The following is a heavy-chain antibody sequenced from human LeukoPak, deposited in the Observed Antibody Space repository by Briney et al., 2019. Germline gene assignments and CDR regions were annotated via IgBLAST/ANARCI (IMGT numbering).Heavy chain of an antibody. CDR2: IKHDGSEK. CDR3: ARAAVAALFDF. Sequence: GGSLRLSCAASGFIFTNYFMSWVRQAPGKGLEWVASIKHDGSEKYYVDSVRGRFTISRDNTMNSLYLQMNSLRAEDTAVYYCARAAVAALFDFWGQGTLVTVSS. D-gene: IGHD6-19*01. CDR1: GFIFTNYF. V-gene: IGHV3-7*03. J-gene: IGHJ4*02.